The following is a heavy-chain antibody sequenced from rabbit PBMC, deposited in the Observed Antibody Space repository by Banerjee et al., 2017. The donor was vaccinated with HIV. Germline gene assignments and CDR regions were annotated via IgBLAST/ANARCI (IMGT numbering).Heavy chain of an antibody. Sequence: QSLEESGGDLVKPGASLTLTCTASGFSFSSYWMTWVRQAPGKGLEWIAWIYTGGGHTYYASWAKGRFTISKASSTTVTLQMTSLTAADTATYFCAREGYDDYGDVSLWGPGTLVTVS. CDR3: AREGYDDYGDVSL. J-gene: IGHJ4*01. V-gene: IGHV1S40*01. CDR1: GFSFSSYW. D-gene: IGHD2-1*01. CDR2: IYTGGGHT.